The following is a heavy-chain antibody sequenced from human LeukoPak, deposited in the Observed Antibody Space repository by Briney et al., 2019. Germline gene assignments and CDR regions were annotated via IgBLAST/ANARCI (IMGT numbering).Heavy chain of an antibody. Sequence: GGSLRLSCAASGFTFSSYAMSWVRQAPGKGLEWVSYISSSSSTIYYADSVKGRFTISRDNAKNSLYLQMNSLRAEDTAVYYCARGILGATISDGDYWGQGTLVTVSS. V-gene: IGHV3-48*04. J-gene: IGHJ4*02. CDR2: ISSSSSTI. D-gene: IGHD1-26*01. CDR1: GFTFSSYA. CDR3: ARGILGATISDGDY.